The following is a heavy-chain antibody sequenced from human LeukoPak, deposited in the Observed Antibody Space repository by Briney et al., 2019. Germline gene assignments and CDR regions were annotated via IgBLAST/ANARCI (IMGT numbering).Heavy chain of an antibody. CDR2: ISSTSNTI. D-gene: IGHD5-12*01. J-gene: IGHJ4*02. V-gene: IGHV3-48*01. CDR1: GFTFSSYA. Sequence: GGSLRLSCAASGFTFSSYAMNWVRQAPGKGLEWVSYISSTSNTIFYADSVKGRFTISRDNAKNSLYLQMNSLRAEDTAVYYCARGYSGYVNWGQGTLVTVSS. CDR3: ARGYSGYVN.